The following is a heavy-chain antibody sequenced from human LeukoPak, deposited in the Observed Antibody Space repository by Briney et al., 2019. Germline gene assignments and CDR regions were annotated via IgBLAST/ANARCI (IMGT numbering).Heavy chain of an antibody. CDR3: ARDLPIWSQNYYDYMDV. V-gene: IGHV3-7*01. D-gene: IGHD3-10*01. Sequence: PGGSLRLSCPASEFPLWIYWVTWVRQAPWEGLEWVANIKQDGSEKYYVDSVKDRFTISRDDAKNSLYLKVNSLRVEDTAVYYCARDLPIWSQNYYDYMDVWGKGTTVTVSS. J-gene: IGHJ6*03. CDR2: IKQDGSEK. CDR1: EFPLWIYW.